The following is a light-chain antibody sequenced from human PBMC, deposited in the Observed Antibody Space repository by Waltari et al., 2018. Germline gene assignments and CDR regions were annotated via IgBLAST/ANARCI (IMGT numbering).Light chain of an antibody. CDR3: FSFTPTSRLAM. CDR1: SNYIGGHDF. V-gene: IGLV2-14*03. CDR2: DVT. Sequence: QSALTQPASVSGSPGQSITISCTGTSNYIGGHDFVSWYQQHPGQAPKLLIYDVTKGASGSSSRFSASKSGTTASLTISGLQAEDEADYYCFSFTPTSRLAMFAGGTKLTV. J-gene: IGLJ3*02.